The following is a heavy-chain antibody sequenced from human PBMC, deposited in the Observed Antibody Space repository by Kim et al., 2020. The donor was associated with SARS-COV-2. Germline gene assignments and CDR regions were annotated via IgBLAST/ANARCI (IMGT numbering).Heavy chain of an antibody. CDR2: IYHSGST. D-gene: IGHD2-15*01. Sequence: SETLSLTCAVSGGSISSSNWWSWVRQPPGKGLEWIGEIYHSGSTNYNPSLKSRVTISVDKSKNQFSLKLSSVTAADTAVYYCAREAPPSPVAWYFDLWGRGTLVTVSS. CDR3: AREAPPSPVAWYFDL. V-gene: IGHV4-4*02. J-gene: IGHJ2*01. CDR1: GGSISSSNW.